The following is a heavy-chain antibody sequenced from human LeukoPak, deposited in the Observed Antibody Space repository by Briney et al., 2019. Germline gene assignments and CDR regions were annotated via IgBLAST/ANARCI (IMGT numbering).Heavy chain of an antibody. Sequence: PSETLSLTCPVSGGSISSYYWSWIRQPPGKGLEWIGYIYYSGGTNYNPSLKSRVTISVDTSKNQFSLKLSSVTAADTAVYYCAGWGHFDTSGYFVVDYWGQGTLVTVSS. V-gene: IGHV4-59*08. CDR2: IYYSGGT. CDR3: AGWGHFDTSGYFVVDY. D-gene: IGHD3-22*01. J-gene: IGHJ4*02. CDR1: GGSISSYY.